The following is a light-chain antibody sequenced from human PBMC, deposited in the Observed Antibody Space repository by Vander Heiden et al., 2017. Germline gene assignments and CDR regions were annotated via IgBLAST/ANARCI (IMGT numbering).Light chain of an antibody. J-gene: IGLJ2*01. Sequence: SVFTHPPSLSAPPGQKVTVSCSGSSSNIGKNYVSWYQQLPGTAPKLLIYNNNKRPSGIPDRFSGSKSGTSATLGISGLQTGDEADYYCATWDSSLSAGVFGGGTKVTVL. CDR2: NNN. CDR3: ATWDSSLSAGV. V-gene: IGLV1-51*01. CDR1: SSNIGKNY.